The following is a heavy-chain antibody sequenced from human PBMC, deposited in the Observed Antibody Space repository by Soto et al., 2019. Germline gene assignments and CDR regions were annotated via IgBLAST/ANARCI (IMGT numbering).Heavy chain of an antibody. D-gene: IGHD3-10*01. CDR3: ARDKGDGSGSYYGY. CDR1: GYTFTSYG. CDR2: ISAYNGNT. J-gene: IGHJ4*02. Sequence: QVQLVQSGAEVKKPGASVKVSCKASGYTFTSYGISWVRQAPGQGLEWMGWISAYNGNTNYAQKLQGRCTRXTXTXXSTAYMELRSLRSDDTAVYYCARDKGDGSGSYYGYWGQGTLVTVSS. V-gene: IGHV1-18*01.